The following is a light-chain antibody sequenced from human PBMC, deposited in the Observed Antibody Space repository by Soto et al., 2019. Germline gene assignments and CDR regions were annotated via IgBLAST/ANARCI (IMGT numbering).Light chain of an antibody. CDR1: QGISNY. Sequence: DIQKTQSPSSLSASVGDRVTITCRASQGISNYLAWYQQKPGKVPKLLFYAASTLQSGVPSRFSGSGSGTDFTLTISSLQPEDVATYYCQKYNSAPRTFGQGTKVEIK. CDR3: QKYNSAPRT. V-gene: IGKV1-27*01. J-gene: IGKJ1*01. CDR2: AAS.